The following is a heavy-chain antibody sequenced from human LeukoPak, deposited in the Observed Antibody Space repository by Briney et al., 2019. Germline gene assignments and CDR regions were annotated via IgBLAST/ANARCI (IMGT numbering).Heavy chain of an antibody. CDR1: GFTFSSYA. V-gene: IGHV3-23*01. CDR2: ISGGGGST. J-gene: IGHJ4*02. Sequence: GGSLRLSCAASGFTFSSYAMSWVRQAPGKGLEWVSAISGGGGSTYYADSVKGRFTISRDNSKNTLYLQMNSLRAEDTAVYYCAKDPSLSRYCSGGSCHRQPYWGQGTLVTVSS. CDR3: AKDPSLSRYCSGGSCHRQPY. D-gene: IGHD2-15*01.